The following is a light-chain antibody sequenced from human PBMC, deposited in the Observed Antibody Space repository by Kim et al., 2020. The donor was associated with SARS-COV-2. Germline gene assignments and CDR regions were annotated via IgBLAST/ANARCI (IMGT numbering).Light chain of an antibody. CDR2: HAS. Sequence: SASVGARVTITCQASQDIGNYLKWYQQKPGKAPTRLIHHASDLQTGVPSRFSGSGSGTDFTFTISSLQPEDIATYYCQQFHDFPLTFGQGTRLEIK. CDR1: QDIGNY. V-gene: IGKV1-33*01. J-gene: IGKJ5*01. CDR3: QQFHDFPLT.